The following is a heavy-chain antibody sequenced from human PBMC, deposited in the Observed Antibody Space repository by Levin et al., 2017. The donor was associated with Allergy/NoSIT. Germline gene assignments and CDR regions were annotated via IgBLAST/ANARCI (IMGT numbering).Heavy chain of an antibody. CDR2: IYNTGRT. D-gene: IGHD3-10*01. V-gene: IGHV4-30-4*01. CDR1: GGSFNSGNYF. J-gene: IGHJ3*01. Sequence: SQTLSLTCTVSGGSFNSGNYFWSWIRQSREKGLEWLGTIYNTGRTCYNPSLESRISMSVDTSNSQFSLRLASVTAADTAVYFCARVEDFGGADAFDRWGPGKLVTVS. CDR3: ARVEDFGGADAFDR.